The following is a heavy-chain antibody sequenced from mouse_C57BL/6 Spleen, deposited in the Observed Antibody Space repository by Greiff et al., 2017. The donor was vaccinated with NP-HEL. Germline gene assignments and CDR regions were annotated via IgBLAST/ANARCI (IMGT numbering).Heavy chain of an antibody. Sequence: EVKLVESGGGLVKPGGSLKLSCAASGFTFSSYAMSWVRQTPEKRLEWVATISDGGSYTYYPDNVKGRFTISRDNAKNNLYLQMSHLKSEDTAMYYCARESLMVAYAMDYWGQGTSVTVSS. CDR1: GFTFSSYA. CDR2: ISDGGSYT. CDR3: ARESLMVAYAMDY. V-gene: IGHV5-4*01. D-gene: IGHD2-2*01. J-gene: IGHJ4*01.